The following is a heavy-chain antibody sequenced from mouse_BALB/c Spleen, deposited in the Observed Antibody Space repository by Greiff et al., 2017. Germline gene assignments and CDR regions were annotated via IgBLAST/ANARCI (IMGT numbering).Heavy chain of an antibody. CDR1: GFTFSSYA. D-gene: IGHD1-1*01. J-gene: IGHJ4*01. CDR2: ISSGGSYT. CDR3: ARDQDYGHYYAMDY. Sequence: DVMLVESGGGLVKPGGSLKLSCAASGFTFSSYAMSWVRQSPEKRLEWVAEISSGGSYTYYPDTVTGRFTISRDNAKNTLYLEMSSLRSEDTAMYYCARDQDYGHYYAMDYWGQGTSVTVSS. V-gene: IGHV5-9-4*01.